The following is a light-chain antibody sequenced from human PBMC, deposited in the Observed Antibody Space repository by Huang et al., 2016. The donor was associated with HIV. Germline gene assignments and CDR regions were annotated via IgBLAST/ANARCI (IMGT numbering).Light chain of an antibody. Sequence: EIVLTQSPGILSLSPGERATLCCRASQSVSSSYLAWYKQKPGHAPRRLIYGTSSRATGIPDRFRGSGSGTDLTLTISRLEPEDFAVYYCQQYGSSPGITFGQGTRLEIK. CDR1: QSVSSSY. CDR2: GTS. CDR3: QQYGSSPGIT. J-gene: IGKJ5*01. V-gene: IGKV3-20*01.